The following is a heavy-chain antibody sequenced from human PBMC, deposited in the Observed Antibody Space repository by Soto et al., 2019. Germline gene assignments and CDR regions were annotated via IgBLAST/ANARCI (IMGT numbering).Heavy chain of an antibody. CDR2: INAGNGNT. CDR1: GYTFTSYA. V-gene: IGHV1-3*01. J-gene: IGHJ5*02. Sequence: GASVKVSCKASGYTFTSYAIQWVRQAPGQRLKWMGWINAGNGNTKYSQKLQGRVTITRDTSASTAYMELSSLRSEDTAVYYCARGVAGPLHWFDPWGQGTLVTSPQ. D-gene: IGHD6-19*01. CDR3: ARGVAGPLHWFDP.